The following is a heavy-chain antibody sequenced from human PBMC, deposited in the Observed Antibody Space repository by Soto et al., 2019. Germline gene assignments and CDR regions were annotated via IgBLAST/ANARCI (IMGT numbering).Heavy chain of an antibody. CDR2: IDCNNGAT. V-gene: IGHV5-10-1*01. D-gene: IGHD2-2*01. CDR1: GYIFIYYW. Sequence: PGESLKISCETSGYIFIYYWIAWLRQTPGKGLEWMGRIDCNNGATNYNPSFQGRVSISADKSTRTSYLQWRSLQSSDTAIYYCAVLLGRHPDDQSTLASHDFHFWGQGTLVTVHS. CDR3: AVLLGRHPDDQSTLASHDFHF. J-gene: IGHJ4*02.